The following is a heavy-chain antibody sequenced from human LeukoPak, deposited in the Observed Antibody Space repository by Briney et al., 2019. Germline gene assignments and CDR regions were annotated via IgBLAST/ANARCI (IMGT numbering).Heavy chain of an antibody. J-gene: IGHJ3*02. CDR1: GFIFNNYA. V-gene: IGHV3-23*01. CDR3: AKRSSAYQHAFDI. CDR2: ISDTGGGT. D-gene: IGHD2-2*01. Sequence: GGSLRLSCAASGFIFNNYAMSWVRQAPGKGLEWVSDISDTGGGTYYADSVKGRFTISRDNSKKTLYLQMNSLRAEDTAVYYCAKRSSAYQHAFDIWGQGTMVTVSS.